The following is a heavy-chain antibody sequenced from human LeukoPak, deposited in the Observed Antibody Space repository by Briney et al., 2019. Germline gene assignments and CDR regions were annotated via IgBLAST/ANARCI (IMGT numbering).Heavy chain of an antibody. CDR2: ISSSSGYI. CDR3: ARERGDYDFWSGYLGS. Sequence: GGSLRLSCAASGFTFNSYSMNWVRQTPGKGLEWVSSISSSSGYINYADSVKGRFTVSRDNAKNSLYLQMNSLRAEDTAVYYCARERGDYDFWSGYLGSWGQGTLVTVSS. D-gene: IGHD3-3*01. CDR1: GFTFNSYS. J-gene: IGHJ5*02. V-gene: IGHV3-21*01.